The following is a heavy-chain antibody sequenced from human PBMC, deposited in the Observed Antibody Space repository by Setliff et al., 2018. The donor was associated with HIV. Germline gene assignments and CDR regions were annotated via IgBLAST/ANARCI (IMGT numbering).Heavy chain of an antibody. V-gene: IGHV3-7*01. Sequence: PGGSLRLSCAASGFTFSSYSMSWVRQAPGKGLEWVANIKQDGSEKDYVDSVKGRFTISRDNAKNSLYLQMNSLRAEDTAVYYCARASSYGYWGQGTLVTVSS. D-gene: IGHD3-3*01. CDR2: IKQDGSEK. CDR1: GFTFSSYS. CDR3: ARASSYGY. J-gene: IGHJ4*02.